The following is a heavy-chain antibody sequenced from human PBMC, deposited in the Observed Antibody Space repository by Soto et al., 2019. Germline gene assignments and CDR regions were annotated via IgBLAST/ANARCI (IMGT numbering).Heavy chain of an antibody. CDR2: ISAYNGNT. J-gene: IGHJ6*02. V-gene: IGHV1-18*04. CDR1: GYTFTSYG. Sequence: QVQLVQSGAEVKKPGASVKVSCKASGYTFTSYGISWVRQAPGQGLEWMGWISAYNGNTNYAQKLQGRVTMTTDTSTRTAYMELRSLTSDDTAVYYCASYSSASAGGYYYYGMHVWGQGTTVTVSS. D-gene: IGHD6-6*01. CDR3: ASYSSASAGGYYYYGMHV.